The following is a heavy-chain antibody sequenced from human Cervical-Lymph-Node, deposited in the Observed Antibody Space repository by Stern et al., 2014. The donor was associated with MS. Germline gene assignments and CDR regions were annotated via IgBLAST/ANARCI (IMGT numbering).Heavy chain of an antibody. CDR2: INPNSGGT. D-gene: IGHD6-19*01. Sequence: QVQLVQSGAEVKKPGASVKVSCKASGYTFTGYYMHWVRQAPGQGLEWMGRINPNSGGTNYAQKFQGRVTMTRDTSISTAYMELSRLRSDDTAVYYCARGRWDSRYSSGWYYYWGQGTLVTVSS. J-gene: IGHJ4*02. CDR3: ARGRWDSRYSSGWYYY. V-gene: IGHV1-2*06. CDR1: GYTFTGYY.